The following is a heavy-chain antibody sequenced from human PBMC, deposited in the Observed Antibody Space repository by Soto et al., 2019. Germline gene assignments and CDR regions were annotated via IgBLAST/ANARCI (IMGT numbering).Heavy chain of an antibody. J-gene: IGHJ6*04. CDR2: IWYDGSNK. V-gene: IGHV3-33*01. CDR3: ARDRGSCSSTSCYVRPLSSGMDV. Sequence: QVQLVESGGGVVQPGRSLRLSCAASGFTFSSYGMHWVRQAPGKGLEWVAVIWYDGSNKYYADSVKGRFTISRDNSKNTLYLQMNSLRAAATAVYYCARDRGSCSSTSCYVRPLSSGMDVWGKGTTVTVSS. D-gene: IGHD2-2*01. CDR1: GFTFSSYG.